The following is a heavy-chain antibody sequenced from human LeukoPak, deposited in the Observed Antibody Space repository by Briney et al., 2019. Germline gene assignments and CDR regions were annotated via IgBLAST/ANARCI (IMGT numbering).Heavy chain of an antibody. J-gene: IGHJ4*02. Sequence: ASVKLSCKASGGTFSGYAISWVRQAPGQGLEWMGGIIPIFGTANYAQKFQGRVTITTDESTSTAYMELSSLRSEDTAVYYCARGYGDSMIPFDYWGQGTLVTVSS. CDR2: IIPIFGTA. CDR3: ARGYGDSMIPFDY. D-gene: IGHD4-17*01. CDR1: GGTFSGYA. V-gene: IGHV1-69*05.